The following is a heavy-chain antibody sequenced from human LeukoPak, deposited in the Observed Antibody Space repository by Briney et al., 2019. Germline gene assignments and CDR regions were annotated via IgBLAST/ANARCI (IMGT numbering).Heavy chain of an antibody. J-gene: IGHJ5*02. Sequence: SETLSLTCTVSGGSINSYYWSWIRQPPGKGLEWNGYIYYSGSTNYNPSLKSRVTISVDTSKNQFSLKLSSVTTADTAVYYCARVMVNNWFDPWGQGTLVTVSS. CDR2: IYYSGST. CDR3: ARVMVNNWFDP. D-gene: IGHD2-8*01. V-gene: IGHV4-59*01. CDR1: GGSINSYY.